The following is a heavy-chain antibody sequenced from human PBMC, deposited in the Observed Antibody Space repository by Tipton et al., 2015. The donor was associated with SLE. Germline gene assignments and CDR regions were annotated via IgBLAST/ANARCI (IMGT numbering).Heavy chain of an antibody. V-gene: IGHV4-34*01. CDR2: INHSGST. CDR1: GGSVNDNY. Sequence: TLSLTCAVYGGSVNDNYWSWIRQSPGKGLEWIGEINHSGSTNYNPSLKSRVTISVDTSKNQFSLKLSSVTAADTAVYYCARGRGPDAFDIWGQGTMVTVSS. CDR3: ARGRGPDAFDI. J-gene: IGHJ3*02.